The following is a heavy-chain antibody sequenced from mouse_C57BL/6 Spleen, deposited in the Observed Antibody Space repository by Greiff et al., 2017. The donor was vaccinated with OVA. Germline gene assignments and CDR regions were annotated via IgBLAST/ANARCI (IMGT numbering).Heavy chain of an antibody. CDR3: ARGGPYGSRPFDY. CDR1: GYSITSGYD. CDR2: ISYSGST. D-gene: IGHD1-1*01. V-gene: IGHV3-1*01. Sequence: EVQLQESGPGMVKPSQSLSLTCTVTGYSITSGYDWHWIRHFPGNQLEWMGYISYSGSTNYNPSLKSRISITHDTSKNHFFLKLNSVTTEDTATYYCARGGPYGSRPFDYWGQGTTLTVSS. J-gene: IGHJ2*01.